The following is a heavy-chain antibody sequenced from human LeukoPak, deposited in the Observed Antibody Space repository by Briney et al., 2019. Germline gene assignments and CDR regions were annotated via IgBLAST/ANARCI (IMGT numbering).Heavy chain of an antibody. CDR1: GYSFTSYW. V-gene: IGHV5-51*01. J-gene: IGHJ4*02. CDR3: ARSQGLYGAADY. Sequence: GEPLKISCKGSGYSFTSYWIGWVRQMPGQGLEWMGIVYPGDSDTRYSPSFQGHVTISADKSINTAYLQWSGLQAPDNAIYFCARSQGLYGAADYWGQGTLV. CDR2: VYPGDSDT. D-gene: IGHD2-2*02.